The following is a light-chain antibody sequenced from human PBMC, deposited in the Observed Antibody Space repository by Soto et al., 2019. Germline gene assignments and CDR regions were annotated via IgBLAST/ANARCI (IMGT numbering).Light chain of an antibody. Sequence: IVLKQSPGTLSLSTGERATLSCRASQSVDSKYLAWYQQKPGQAPRLLIYGASSRATGIPDRFSGSGSGTDFTLTISRLEPEDFAVYYCQQYGSPGTFGQGTKVDIK. CDR3: QQYGSPGT. CDR1: QSVDSKY. J-gene: IGKJ1*01. CDR2: GAS. V-gene: IGKV3-20*01.